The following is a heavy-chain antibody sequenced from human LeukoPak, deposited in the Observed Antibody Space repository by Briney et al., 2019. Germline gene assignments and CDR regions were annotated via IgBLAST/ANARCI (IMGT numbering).Heavy chain of an antibody. CDR1: GFTFSTYS. V-gene: IGHV3-21*01. CDR2: ISISSSSI. D-gene: IGHD2-2*01. CDR3: AREAGGSSH. Sequence: AGGSLRLSCAASGFTFSTYSMNWVRQAPGKGLEWVSSISISSSSIYYADSMKGRFTISRDNAKNSLYLQMNSLRAEDTAVYYCAREAGGSSHWGQGTLVTVSS. J-gene: IGHJ4*02.